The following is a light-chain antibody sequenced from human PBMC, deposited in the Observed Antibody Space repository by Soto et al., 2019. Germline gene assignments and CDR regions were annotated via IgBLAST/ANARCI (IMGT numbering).Light chain of an antibody. CDR1: SSDVGGYNY. V-gene: IGLV2-14*03. J-gene: IGLJ6*01. CDR2: DVS. Sequence: QSVLTQPASVSGSPGQSITISCTGTSSDVGGYNYVSWYQHHPGKAPKLIIYDVSIRPSGVSIRFSGSKSDNTASLTISGLLPEDEADYQSSSDTTSNTRALVFGSGTKLTVL. CDR3: SSDTTSNTRALV.